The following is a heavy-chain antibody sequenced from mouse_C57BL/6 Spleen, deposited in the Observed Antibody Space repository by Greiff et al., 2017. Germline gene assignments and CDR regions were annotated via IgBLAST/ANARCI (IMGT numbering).Heavy chain of an antibody. V-gene: IGHV5-17*01. CDR1: GFTFSDYG. D-gene: IGHD2-2*01. J-gene: IGHJ2*01. CDR3: ARPYGYYFDY. Sequence: EVNVVESGGGLVKPGGSLKLSCAASGFTFSDYGMHWVRQAPEKGLEWVAYISSGSSTIYYADTVKGRFTISRDNAKNTLFLQMTSLRSEDTAMYYCARPYGYYFDYWGQGTTLTVSS. CDR2: ISSGSSTI.